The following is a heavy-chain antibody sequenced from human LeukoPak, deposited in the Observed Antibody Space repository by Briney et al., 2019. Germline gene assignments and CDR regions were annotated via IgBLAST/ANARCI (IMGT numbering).Heavy chain of an antibody. CDR1: GGSISSYY. CDR2: IYYSGST. D-gene: IGHD3-3*01. CDR3: ARATRAIFPHFDY. Sequence: PSETLSLTCTVSGGSISSYYWGWIRQPPGKGLEWIGYIYYSGSTNYNPSLKSRVTISVDTSKNQFSLKLSSVTAADTAAYYCARATRAIFPHFDYWGQGTLVTVSS. V-gene: IGHV4-59*01. J-gene: IGHJ4*02.